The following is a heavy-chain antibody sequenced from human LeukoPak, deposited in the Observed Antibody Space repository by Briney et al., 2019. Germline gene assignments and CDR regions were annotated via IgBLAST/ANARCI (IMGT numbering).Heavy chain of an antibody. CDR3: ASRSGSFNFDY. CDR1: GGSISSYY. J-gene: IGHJ4*02. CDR2: VYYSGST. Sequence: SETLSLTCTVSGGSISSYYWSWIRQPPGKGLEWIGYVYYSGSTNYNPSLKSRVTISIDTSKNQFSLKLSSVTAADTAVYYCASRSGSFNFDYWGQGTLVTVSS. V-gene: IGHV4-59*01. D-gene: IGHD6-19*01.